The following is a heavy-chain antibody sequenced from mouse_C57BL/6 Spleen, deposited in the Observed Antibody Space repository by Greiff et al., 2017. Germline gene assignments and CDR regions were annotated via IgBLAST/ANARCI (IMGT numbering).Heavy chain of an antibody. Sequence: DVQLQESGPELVKPGASVKISCKASGYSFTGYYMNWVKQSPEKSLEWIGEINPSTGGTPYNQKFKAKATLTVDKSSSTAYMQLKSLTSEDSAVYYCARSANWDYWGQGTTLTVSS. D-gene: IGHD4-1*01. CDR3: ARSANWDY. CDR1: GYSFTGYY. J-gene: IGHJ2*01. V-gene: IGHV1-42*01. CDR2: INPSTGGT.